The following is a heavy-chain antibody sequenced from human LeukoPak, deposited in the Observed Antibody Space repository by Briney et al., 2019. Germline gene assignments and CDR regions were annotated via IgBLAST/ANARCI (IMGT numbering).Heavy chain of an antibody. Sequence: SETLSLTCTVSGGSISSYYWSWIRQPPGKGLEWIGYIYYSGSTNYNPSLKSRVTISVDTSKNQFSLKLSSVTAADTAVYYCARDYYDSSGYARVFYYWGQGTLVTASS. D-gene: IGHD3-22*01. CDR2: IYYSGST. V-gene: IGHV4-59*01. CDR3: ARDYYDSSGYARVFYY. CDR1: GGSISSYY. J-gene: IGHJ4*02.